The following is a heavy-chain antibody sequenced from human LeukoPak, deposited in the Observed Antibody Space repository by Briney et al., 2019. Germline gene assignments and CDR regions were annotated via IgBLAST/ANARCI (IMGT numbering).Heavy chain of an antibody. CDR1: GGSISSYY. D-gene: IGHD3-10*01. CDR2: IYYSGST. Sequence: SETLSLTCTVSGGSISSYYWSWIRQPPGKGLEWIGYIYYSGSTNYNPSLKSRVTISVDTSKNQFSLKLSSVTAADTAVYYCARDRTAIWFGELLAGSMDVWGKGTTVTISS. J-gene: IGHJ6*03. CDR3: ARDRTAIWFGELLAGSMDV. V-gene: IGHV4-59*12.